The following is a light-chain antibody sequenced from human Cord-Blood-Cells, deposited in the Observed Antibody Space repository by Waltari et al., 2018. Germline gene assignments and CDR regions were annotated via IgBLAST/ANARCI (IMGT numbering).Light chain of an antibody. CDR1: QDISNY. Sequence: DIQMTQSPSSLSASVGDRVTITCQASQDISNYLNWYQQKPGKAHKLLIYDASNLETGVPSRFSGSGFGTDFTFTISSLQPEDIATYYCQQYDNLLITFGGGTKVEIK. CDR2: DAS. V-gene: IGKV1-33*01. CDR3: QQYDNLLIT. J-gene: IGKJ4*01.